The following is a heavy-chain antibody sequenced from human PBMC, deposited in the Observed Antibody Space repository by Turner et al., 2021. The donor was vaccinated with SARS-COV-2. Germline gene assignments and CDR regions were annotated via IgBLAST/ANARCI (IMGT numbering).Heavy chain of an antibody. Sequence: QVQLVQSGAEVKKPGASVKVSCQASGYTFTGYYMHWVRQAPGQGLEWMGWINPNSGGTNYAQNFQGRVTMTRDTSINTAYMDLSRLRSDDTAVYYCARGGLYYYDSSAYYGDAFDIWGQGTMVTVSS. CDR2: INPNSGGT. V-gene: IGHV1-2*02. CDR1: GYTFTGYY. J-gene: IGHJ3*02. D-gene: IGHD3-22*01. CDR3: ARGGLYYYDSSAYYGDAFDI.